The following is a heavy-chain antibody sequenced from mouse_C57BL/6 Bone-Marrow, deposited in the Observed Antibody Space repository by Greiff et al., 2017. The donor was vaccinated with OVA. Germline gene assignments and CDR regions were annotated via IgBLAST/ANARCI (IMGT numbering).Heavy chain of an antibody. Sequence: DVKLVESGGGLVKPGGSLKLSCAASGFTFSSYAMSWVRQTPEKRLEWVATISDGGSYTYYPDNVKGRFTISRDNAKNNLYLQMSHLKSEDTAMYYCARVSYDYDPDYWGQGTTLTVSS. D-gene: IGHD2-4*01. CDR3: ARVSYDYDPDY. V-gene: IGHV5-4*03. J-gene: IGHJ2*01. CDR1: GFTFSSYA. CDR2: ISDGGSYT.